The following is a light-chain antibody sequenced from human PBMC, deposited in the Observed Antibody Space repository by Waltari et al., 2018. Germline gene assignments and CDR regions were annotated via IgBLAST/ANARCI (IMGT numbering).Light chain of an antibody. V-gene: IGLV2-14*01. CDR1: SSDVGGYNY. Sequence: QSALTQPASVSGSPGQSITISCTGTSSDVGGYNYVSWYQQHPGKAPKLMIYEVSNRPSGVSKRFSGSKSGNTASLTISVLQAEDEADYYCSSYTSSSTLGVVFGGGTKLTVL. CDR2: EVS. J-gene: IGLJ2*01. CDR3: SSYTSSSTLGVV.